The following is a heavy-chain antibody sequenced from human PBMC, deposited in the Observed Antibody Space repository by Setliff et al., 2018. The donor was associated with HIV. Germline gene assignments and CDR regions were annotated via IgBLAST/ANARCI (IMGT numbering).Heavy chain of an antibody. CDR2: ISASGGST. CDR1: GFTFSSYA. J-gene: IGHJ4*01. V-gene: IGHV3-23*01. Sequence: GGSLRLSCAASGFTFSSYAMSWVRQAPGKGPEWVSSISASGGSTFYGDSVKGRFTIFRDNSRNTLYLQMNSLRAEDTATYYCVKGGDYTNPFDYWGHGTLVTVSS. D-gene: IGHD2-8*01. CDR3: VKGGDYTNPFDY.